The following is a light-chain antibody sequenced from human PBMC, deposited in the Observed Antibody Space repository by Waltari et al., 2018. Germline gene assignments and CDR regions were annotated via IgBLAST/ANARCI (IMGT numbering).Light chain of an antibody. Sequence: QSMLTQPPSVSAAPGEKVTISCSGTTSNIGNNFVSWYQQLPGTAPKLFIQDKKKRPSGIPHRFSGSKSGTSATLTITGLQTEDEADYYCGTWDSTLSDVVFGGGTKLTVL. CDR3: GTWDSTLSDVV. J-gene: IGLJ2*01. CDR1: TSNIGNNF. V-gene: IGLV1-51*01. CDR2: DKK.